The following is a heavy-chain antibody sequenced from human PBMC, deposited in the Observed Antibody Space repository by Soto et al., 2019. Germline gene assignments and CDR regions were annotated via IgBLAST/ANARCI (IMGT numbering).Heavy chain of an antibody. J-gene: IGHJ4*02. Sequence: GGSLRLSCAASGFTFDDYAMHWVRQAPGKGLEWVSGISWNSGSIGYADSVKGRFTISRDNAKNSLYLQMNSLRAEDTALYYCAKGGGMYSSSSIYFDYWGQGTLVTVSS. CDR1: GFTFDDYA. CDR3: AKGGGMYSSSSIYFDY. D-gene: IGHD6-6*01. CDR2: ISWNSGSI. V-gene: IGHV3-9*01.